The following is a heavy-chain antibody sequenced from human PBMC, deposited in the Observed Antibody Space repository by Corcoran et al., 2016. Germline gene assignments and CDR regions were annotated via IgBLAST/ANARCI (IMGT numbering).Heavy chain of an antibody. CDR2: IIPIFGTA. V-gene: IGHV1-69*01. D-gene: IGHD2-21*02. CDR1: GGTFSTYA. J-gene: IGHJ4*01. CDR3: VRGDSPGRSYFFDY. Sequence: QVQLVQSGAEVKKPGSSVKVSCKASGGTFSTYAINWVRQAPGQGLEWMGGIIPIFGTANYAQKFQGRVTITADESTSTVYMELSSLRSEYTAVYYCVRGDSPGRSYFFDYWGHGTLVTVSS.